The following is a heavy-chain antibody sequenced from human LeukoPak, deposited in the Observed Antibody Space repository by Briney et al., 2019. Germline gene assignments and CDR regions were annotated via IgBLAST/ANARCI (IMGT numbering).Heavy chain of an antibody. J-gene: IGHJ4*02. V-gene: IGHV4-39*01. D-gene: IGHD5-18*01. Sequence: PSETLSLTCTVSGGSISSSSYYWGWIRQPPGKGLEWIGSIYYSGSTYYNPSLKSRVTISVDTSKNQFSLKLSSVTAADTAVYYCARQLWAFDYWGQGTLVTVSS. CDR1: GGSISSSSYY. CDR3: ARQLWAFDY. CDR2: IYYSGST.